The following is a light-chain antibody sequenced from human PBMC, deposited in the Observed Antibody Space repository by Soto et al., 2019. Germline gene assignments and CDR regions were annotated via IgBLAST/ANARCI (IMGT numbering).Light chain of an antibody. J-gene: IGKJ2*01. CDR2: AAS. V-gene: IGKV1-39*01. CDR1: QTISTC. CDR3: QQSLGIPYT. Sequence: DIQMTQSPSALSASVGDRVTITCRASQTISTCLNWYQQKPGKAPKLLIYAASTLQSGVPSRFSGSGSGTDFTLTISSLQPEDFATYYCQQSLGIPYTFGQGTSLEI.